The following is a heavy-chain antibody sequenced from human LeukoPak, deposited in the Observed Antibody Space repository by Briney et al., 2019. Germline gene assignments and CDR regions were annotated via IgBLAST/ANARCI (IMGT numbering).Heavy chain of an antibody. J-gene: IGHJ6*02. CDR3: ARDILSAYCGGDCYPLNGMDV. D-gene: IGHD2-21*02. V-gene: IGHV3-33*01. CDR2: IWYDGSNK. Sequence: GGSLRLSCAASGFTFSSYGMHWVRQAPGKGLEWVEVIWYDGSNKYYADSVKGRFTISRDNSKNTLYLQMNSLRAEDTAVYYCARDILSAYCGGDCYPLNGMDVWGQGTTVTVSS. CDR1: GFTFSSYG.